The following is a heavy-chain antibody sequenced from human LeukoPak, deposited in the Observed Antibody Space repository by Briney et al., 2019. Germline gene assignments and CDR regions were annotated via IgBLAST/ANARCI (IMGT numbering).Heavy chain of an antibody. CDR3: ARGIESYGDYGY. CDR2: MYNSGST. Sequence: PSETLSLTCAVSGGSISGSYWSWIRQPPGKGLEWIAYMYNSGSTNYNPSLKSRVTISIDTSKNQFSLKLSSLTAADTAIYYCARGIESYGDYGYWGQGILVTVSS. J-gene: IGHJ4*02. D-gene: IGHD4-17*01. V-gene: IGHV4-59*01. CDR1: GGSISGSY.